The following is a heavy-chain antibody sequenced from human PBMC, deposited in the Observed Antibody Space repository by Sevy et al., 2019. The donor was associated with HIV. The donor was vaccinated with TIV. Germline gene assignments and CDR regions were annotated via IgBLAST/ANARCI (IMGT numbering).Heavy chain of an antibody. Sequence: ASVKVSCKASGYNFITYGINWVRQAPGQGLEWMGWISGYNGNTNYGQIFQGRVTMTTHTSTSTAYMELGSLRSDDTAVYYCARGLTTAGTGFDYWGQGTVVTVSS. CDR1: GYNFITYG. V-gene: IGHV1-18*01. J-gene: IGHJ4*02. CDR3: ARGLTTAGTGFDY. CDR2: ISGYNGNT. D-gene: IGHD6-13*01.